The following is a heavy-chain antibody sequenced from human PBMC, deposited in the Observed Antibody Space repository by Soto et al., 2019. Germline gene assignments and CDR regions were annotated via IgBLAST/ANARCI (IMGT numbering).Heavy chain of an antibody. J-gene: IGHJ4*02. Sequence: GWSLRLSCAASGFTFSSYAMHWVRQAPGKGLEWVAVISYDGSNKYYADSVKGRFTISRDNSKNTLYLQMNSLRAEDTAVYYCAIDYYDSSGFRGLDYWGQGTPVTVSS. CDR1: GFTFSSYA. CDR3: AIDYYDSSGFRGLDY. V-gene: IGHV3-30-3*01. D-gene: IGHD3-22*01. CDR2: ISYDGSNK.